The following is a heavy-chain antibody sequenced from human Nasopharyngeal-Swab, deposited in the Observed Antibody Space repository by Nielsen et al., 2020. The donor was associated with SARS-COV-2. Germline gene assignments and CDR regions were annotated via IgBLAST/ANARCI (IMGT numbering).Heavy chain of an antibody. CDR1: GYSLTELA. J-gene: IGHJ6*02. D-gene: IGHD3-10*01. CDR3: ATGFAITMVRGVRYYYYGMDV. Sequence: ASVKVSCKVSGYSLTELAMHWVRQAPGKGLEWMGGFAPDDAETLYAQKFQGRVTMTEDTSTDTAYMELSSLRSEDTAVYYCATGFAITMVRGVRYYYYGMDVWGQGNTVTVSS. V-gene: IGHV1-24*01. CDR2: FAPDDAET.